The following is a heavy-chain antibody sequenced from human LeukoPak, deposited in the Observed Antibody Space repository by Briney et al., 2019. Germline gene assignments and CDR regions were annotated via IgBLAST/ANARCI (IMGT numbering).Heavy chain of an antibody. D-gene: IGHD2-21*02. CDR1: GYTFTSYG. CDR3: ARDPTRLAYCGGDCYSDY. V-gene: IGHV1-18*01. J-gene: IGHJ4*02. CDR2: ISAYNGNT. Sequence: ASVKVSCKASGYTFTSYGISWVRQAPGQGLEWMEWISAYNGNTNYAQKLQGRVTMTTDTSTSTAYMELRSLRSDDTAVYYCARDPTRLAYCGGDCYSDYWGQGTLVTVSS.